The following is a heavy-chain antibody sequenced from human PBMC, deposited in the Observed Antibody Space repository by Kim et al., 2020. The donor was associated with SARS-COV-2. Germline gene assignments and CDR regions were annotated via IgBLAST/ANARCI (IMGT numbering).Heavy chain of an antibody. Sequence: YSPSFQGQVTISADKSISTAYLQWSSLKASDTAMYYCARQGSGYGPYFDYWGQGTLVTVSS. V-gene: IGHV5-51*01. CDR3: ARQGSGYGPYFDY. J-gene: IGHJ4*02. D-gene: IGHD5-12*01.